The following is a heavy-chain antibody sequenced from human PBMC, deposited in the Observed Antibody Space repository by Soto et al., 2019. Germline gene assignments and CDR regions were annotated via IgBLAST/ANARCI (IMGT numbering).Heavy chain of an antibody. CDR2: INHSGST. CDR3: ARLPTRQYSSSWLNYYYGMDV. CDR1: GGSFSGYY. Sequence: SETLSLTCAVYGGSFSGYYWNWIRQPPGKGLEWIGEINHSGSTNYNPSLKSRVTISVDTSKNQFSLKLSSVTAADTAVYYCARLPTRQYSSSWLNYYYGMDVWGQGTTVT. J-gene: IGHJ6*02. D-gene: IGHD6-13*01. V-gene: IGHV4-34*01.